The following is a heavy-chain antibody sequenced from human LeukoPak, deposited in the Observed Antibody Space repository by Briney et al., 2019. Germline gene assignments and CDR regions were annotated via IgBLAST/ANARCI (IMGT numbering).Heavy chain of an antibody. CDR1: GGSISSSSYY. Sequence: PSETLSLTCTVSGGSISSSSYYWGWIRQPPGKGLEWIGSIYYSGSTYYNPSLKSRVTISVDTSKNQFSLKLSSVTAADTAVYYCARAEVGQWLVQGLRPYYFDYWGQGTLVTVSS. CDR2: IYYSGST. D-gene: IGHD6-19*01. V-gene: IGHV4-39*07. J-gene: IGHJ4*02. CDR3: ARAEVGQWLVQGLRPYYFDY.